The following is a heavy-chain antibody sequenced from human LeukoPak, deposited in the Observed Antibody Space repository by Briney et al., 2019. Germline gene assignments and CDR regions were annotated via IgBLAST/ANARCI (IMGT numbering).Heavy chain of an antibody. Sequence: GGSLRLSCAASGFTFSNYDMHWVRQAPGKGLEWVAFIRYDGSNKYYADSVKGRFTISRDNSKNTLYLQMNSLRAEDTAVYYCAKDRDSSSYSSEYFQHWGQGTLVTVSS. CDR2: IRYDGSNK. CDR3: AKDRDSSSYSSEYFQH. J-gene: IGHJ1*01. V-gene: IGHV3-30*02. D-gene: IGHD6-13*01. CDR1: GFTFSNYD.